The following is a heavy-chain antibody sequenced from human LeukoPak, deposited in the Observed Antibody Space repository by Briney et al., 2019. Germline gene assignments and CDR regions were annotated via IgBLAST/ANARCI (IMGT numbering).Heavy chain of an antibody. CDR2: ISGSGGST. CDR1: GFTFSSYA. J-gene: IGHJ4*02. CDR3: AKGSYYYDSSGSRRRVGYFDY. V-gene: IGHV3-23*01. Sequence: GGSLRLSCAASGFTFSSYAMSWVRQAPGKGLEWVSAISGSGGSTYYADSVKGRFTISRDNSKNTLYLQMNSLRAEDTAVYYCAKGSYYYDSSGSRRRVGYFDYWGQGTLVTVSS. D-gene: IGHD3-22*01.